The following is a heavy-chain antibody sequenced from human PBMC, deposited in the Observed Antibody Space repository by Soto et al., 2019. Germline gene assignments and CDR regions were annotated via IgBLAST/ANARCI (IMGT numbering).Heavy chain of an antibody. CDR3: SRRYSFGSGKYGVDV. CDR1: GGPISSTKNY. V-gene: IGHV4-39*01. CDR2: ISYNGNT. D-gene: IGHD3-10*01. Sequence: SEILSLTCTVSGGPISSTKNYWGWIRQPPGKGLEWIGTISYNGNTYYNPSLNGRVIISADTSKNQFSLKLSSLTAADTAVYYCSRRYSFGSGKYGVDVWGQGTMVTVSS. J-gene: IGHJ6*02.